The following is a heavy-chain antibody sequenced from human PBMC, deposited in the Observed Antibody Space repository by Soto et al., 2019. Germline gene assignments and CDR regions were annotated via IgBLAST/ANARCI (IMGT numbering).Heavy chain of an antibody. CDR1: GGSISSYY. CDR2: IYYSGST. D-gene: IGHD3-10*01. V-gene: IGHV4-59*08. CDR3: ARQLGGYYGSGSPLSL. J-gene: IGHJ3*01. Sequence: SETLSLTCTVSGGSISSYYWSWIRQPPGKGLEWIGYIYYSGSTNYNPSLKSRVTISVDTSKNQFSLKLSSVTAADTAVYYCARQLGGYYGSGSPLSLWSQGTMVTVSS.